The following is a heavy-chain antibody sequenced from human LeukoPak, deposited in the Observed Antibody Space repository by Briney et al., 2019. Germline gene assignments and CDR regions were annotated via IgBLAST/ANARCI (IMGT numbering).Heavy chain of an antibody. CDR1: GGSISSRSY. CDR3: TGNYYGSGSYADFDY. CDR2: IRSTANGYAT. Sequence: ASETLSLTCTVSGGSISSRSYYWGWIRQHPGKGLEWVGRIRSTANGYATAYAASVKGRFTISRDDSKNTAYLQMDSLKTEDTAVYYCTGNYYGSGSYADFDYWGQGTLVTVSS. V-gene: IGHV3-73*01. D-gene: IGHD3-10*01. J-gene: IGHJ4*02.